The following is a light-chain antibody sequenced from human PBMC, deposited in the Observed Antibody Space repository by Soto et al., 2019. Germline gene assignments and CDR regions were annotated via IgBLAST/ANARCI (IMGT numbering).Light chain of an antibody. CDR2: DVS. CDR1: SSDVGDYNY. Sequence: QSALTQPASVSGSPGQSITISCTGTSSDVGDYNYVSWYQQHPGKAPKLMIYDVSNRPSGVSNRFSGSKSGNTASLTISGLQAEDKADYYCSSYTSSSTPYVLGTGTKLTVL. J-gene: IGLJ1*01. CDR3: SSYTSSSTPYV. V-gene: IGLV2-14*01.